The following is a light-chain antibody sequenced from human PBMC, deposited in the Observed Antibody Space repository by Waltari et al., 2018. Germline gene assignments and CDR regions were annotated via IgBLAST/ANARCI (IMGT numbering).Light chain of an antibody. Sequence: QSALTQPPSASGSPGQSVAISCTGTSSDVGGYNYVSWYQQHPGKAPRLMFYEVYKRPSGVPERFSGSKSGNTASLTVSGLQAEDEADYYCSSYAGRDILVFGGGTRLTVL. J-gene: IGLJ2*01. CDR1: SSDVGGYNY. CDR2: EVY. CDR3: SSYAGRDILV. V-gene: IGLV2-8*01.